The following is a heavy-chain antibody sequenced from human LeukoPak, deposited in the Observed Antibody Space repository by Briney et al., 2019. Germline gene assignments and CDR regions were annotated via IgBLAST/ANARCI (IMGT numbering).Heavy chain of an antibody. J-gene: IGHJ4*02. D-gene: IGHD3-22*01. V-gene: IGHV4-59*01. Sequence: SETLSLTCTVSGGSMNNYYRSWIRQSPGKGLEWIGYIYHTGSATYKPSLKSRVTLSLDTSKNQFSLKLSSVTAADTAVYYCARGRGDSKGTSFDFWGQGTLVTVSS. CDR2: IYHTGSA. CDR1: GGSMNNYY. CDR3: ARGRGDSKGTSFDF.